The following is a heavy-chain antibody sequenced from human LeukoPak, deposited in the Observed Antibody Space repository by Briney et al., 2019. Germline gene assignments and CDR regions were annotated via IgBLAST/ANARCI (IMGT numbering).Heavy chain of an antibody. CDR2: ISASGGST. V-gene: IGHV3-23*01. J-gene: IGHJ4*02. Sequence: TGGSLRLSCAASGFTSSIYAMSWVRQAPGKGLEWVSAISASGGSTYYADSVKGRFTISRDNSKNTLYLQMNSLRAEDTAVYYCAKNGEAYCSSTSCYCDYWGQGTLVTVSS. D-gene: IGHD2-2*01. CDR3: AKNGEAYCSSTSCYCDY. CDR1: GFTSSIYA.